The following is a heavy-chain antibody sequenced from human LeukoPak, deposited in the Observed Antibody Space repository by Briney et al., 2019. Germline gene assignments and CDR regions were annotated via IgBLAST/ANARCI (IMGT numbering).Heavy chain of an antibody. CDR1: GGTFSSYA. CDR2: IIPIFGTA. D-gene: IGHD6-19*01. Sequence: SVKVSCKASGGTFSSYAISWVRQAPGQGLEWMGGIIPIFGTANYAQKFQGRVTMTRDTSISTAYMELSRLRSDDTAVYYCASLAVAGTGDYWGQGTLVTASS. J-gene: IGHJ4*02. V-gene: IGHV1-69*05. CDR3: ASLAVAGTGDY.